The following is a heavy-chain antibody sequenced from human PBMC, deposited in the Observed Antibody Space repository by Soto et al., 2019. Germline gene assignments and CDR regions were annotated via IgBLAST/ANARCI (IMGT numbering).Heavy chain of an antibody. J-gene: IGHJ6*02. D-gene: IGHD3-22*01. CDR3: ARDGSGYRSRASPMDV. Sequence: SVKVSCKASGDTFSSYAISWVRQAPGQGLEWMGGVIPIFGTANYAQKFQGRVTITADESTSTAYMELSSLRSEDTAVYYCARDGSGYRSRASPMDVWGQGTTVTVYS. V-gene: IGHV1-69*13. CDR2: VIPIFGTA. CDR1: GDTFSSYA.